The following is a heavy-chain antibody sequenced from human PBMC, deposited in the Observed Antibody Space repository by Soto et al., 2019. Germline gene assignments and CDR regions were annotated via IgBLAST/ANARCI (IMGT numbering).Heavy chain of an antibody. J-gene: IGHJ6*02. D-gene: IGHD1-1*01. CDR1: GGTFSSYA. Sequence: SVKVSCKASGGTFSSYAISWVRQAPGQGLEWMGGIIPIFGTANYAQKFQGRVTITADESTSTAYMELSSLRSEDTAVYYCARGELEPTSRSYGMDVWGQGTTVTVSS. CDR3: ARGELEPTSRSYGMDV. CDR2: IIPIFGTA. V-gene: IGHV1-69*13.